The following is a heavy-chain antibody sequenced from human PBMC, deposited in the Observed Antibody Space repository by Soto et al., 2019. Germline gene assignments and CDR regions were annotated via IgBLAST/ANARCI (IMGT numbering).Heavy chain of an antibody. CDR3: ARLEGLATISYYFDF. CDR1: GGSINSGNYY. D-gene: IGHD3-9*01. J-gene: IGHJ4*02. Sequence: SETLSLTCIVSGGSINSGNYYWGWIRQPPGKGLEWIGSIYYRGNTYYNPSLQTRITISLDKSKSQFSLRLNSVTAADSAVYFCARLEGLATISYYFDFWGQGAQVTVSS. CDR2: IYYRGNT. V-gene: IGHV4-39*01.